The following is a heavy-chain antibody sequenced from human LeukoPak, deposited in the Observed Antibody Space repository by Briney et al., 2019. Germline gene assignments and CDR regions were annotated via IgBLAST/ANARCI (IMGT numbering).Heavy chain of an antibody. Sequence: GGSLRLSCSGSGLTLSTYAMHWVRQAPGKGLEYVSAIATDGGGTYYADSVKGRFTISRDKSKNTLYLQMRSLRAEDTAVFYCMTRDTSGYWGQGTLVTVSS. CDR3: MTRDTSGY. J-gene: IGHJ4*02. D-gene: IGHD3-10*01. CDR2: IATDGGGT. V-gene: IGHV3-64D*09. CDR1: GLTLSTYA.